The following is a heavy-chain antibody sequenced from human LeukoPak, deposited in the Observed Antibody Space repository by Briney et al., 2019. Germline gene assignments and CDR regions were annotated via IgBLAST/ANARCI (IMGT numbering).Heavy chain of an antibody. D-gene: IGHD3-10*01. J-gene: IGHJ6*03. V-gene: IGHV3-53*01. Sequence: GGSLRLSCAVSGFSVTGNYMTWVRLAPGKGLEWVSTIYSGGTTFYTDSARGRFTISRDNSKNTLYLQMNSLRAEDAAIYYCARVLYYYASVSYNYYMDVWGKGTTVTISS. CDR2: IYSGGTT. CDR1: GFSVTGNY. CDR3: ARVLYYYASVSYNYYMDV.